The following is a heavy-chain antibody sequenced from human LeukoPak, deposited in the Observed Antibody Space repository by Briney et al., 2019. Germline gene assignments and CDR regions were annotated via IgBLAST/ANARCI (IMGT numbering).Heavy chain of an antibody. CDR2: ISLAGRT. Sequence: KASETLSLTCGVSGGSISSTNWWRWVRQPPGQGLEWIGEISLAGRTNYNPSLNGRVTMSLDESSNQLSLNLTSVTAADTAIYYCSRESGAFCPFGYWGQGTLVIVPS. J-gene: IGHJ4*02. V-gene: IGHV4-4*02. CDR1: GGSISSTNW. D-gene: IGHD1-26*01. CDR3: SRESGAFCPFGY.